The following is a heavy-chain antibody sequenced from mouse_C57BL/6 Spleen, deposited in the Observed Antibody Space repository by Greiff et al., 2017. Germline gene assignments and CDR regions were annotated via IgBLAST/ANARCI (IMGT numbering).Heavy chain of an antibody. J-gene: IGHJ2*01. Sequence: EVMLVESGGGLVKPGGSLKLSCAASGFTFSDYGMHWVRQAPGQGLEWVAYISSGSSTIYYADTVKGRFTISRDTTTNTLFLQMTSLTSEDTAMYYCARRYYGSSYDFDYWGQGTTRTVSS. CDR2: ISSGSSTI. D-gene: IGHD1-1*01. CDR3: ARRYYGSSYDFDY. CDR1: GFTFSDYG. V-gene: IGHV5-17*01.